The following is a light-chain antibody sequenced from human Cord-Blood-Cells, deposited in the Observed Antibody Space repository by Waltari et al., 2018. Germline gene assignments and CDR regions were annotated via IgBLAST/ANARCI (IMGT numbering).Light chain of an antibody. Sequence: QSALTQPASVSGSPGQSITISCPGTSSDVGSYNLVSWYQQHPGKAPKLMIYEGSKRPSGVSNHFSGSKSGNTASLTISGLQAEDEADYYCCSYAGSSDVVFGGGTKLTVL. V-gene: IGLV2-23*01. CDR1: SSDVGSYNL. CDR3: CSYAGSSDVV. J-gene: IGLJ2*01. CDR2: EGS.